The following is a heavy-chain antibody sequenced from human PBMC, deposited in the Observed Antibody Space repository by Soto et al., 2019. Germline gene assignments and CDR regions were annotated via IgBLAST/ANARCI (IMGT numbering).Heavy chain of an antibody. J-gene: IGHJ6*02. V-gene: IGHV1-69*13. Sequence: ASVKVSCKASGGTFSSYATSWVRQAPGQGLEWMGGIIPIFGTANYAQKFQGRVTITADESTSTAYMELSSLRSEDTAVYYCAAGIAAAGHLYYYYYGMDVWGQGTTVTVSS. CDR1: GGTFSSYA. D-gene: IGHD6-13*01. CDR3: AAGIAAAGHLYYYYYGMDV. CDR2: IIPIFGTA.